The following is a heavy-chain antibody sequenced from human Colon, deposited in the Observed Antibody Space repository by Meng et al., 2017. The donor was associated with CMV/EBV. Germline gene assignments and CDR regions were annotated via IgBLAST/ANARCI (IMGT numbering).Heavy chain of an antibody. D-gene: IGHD3-16*01. J-gene: IGHJ6*02. V-gene: IGHV3-73*01. CDR2: IRSKANSYAT. CDR1: GFTFSGSA. CDR3: TRPRGGGVGSSDV. Sequence: GGSLKISCAASGFTFSGSAMHWVRQASGKGLEWVGRIRSKANSYATAYAAAVKGRFTISRDDSKNTAYLQMNSLKTEDTAGYYCTRPRGGGVGSSDVWGQGTTVTVSS.